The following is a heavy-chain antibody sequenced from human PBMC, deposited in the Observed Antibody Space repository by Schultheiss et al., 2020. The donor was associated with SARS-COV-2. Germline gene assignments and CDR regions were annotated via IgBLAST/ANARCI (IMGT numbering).Heavy chain of an antibody. CDR2: ISGSGGST. V-gene: IGHV3-23*01. Sequence: GGSLRLSCSASGFTFSSYAMSWVRQAPGKGLEWVSAISGSGGSTYYADSVKGRFTISRDNSKNTLYLQMNSLRAEDTAVYYCASLPWFGELWRTYNWFDPWGQGTLVTVSS. D-gene: IGHD3-10*01. CDR1: GFTFSSYA. CDR3: ASLPWFGELWRTYNWFDP. J-gene: IGHJ5*02.